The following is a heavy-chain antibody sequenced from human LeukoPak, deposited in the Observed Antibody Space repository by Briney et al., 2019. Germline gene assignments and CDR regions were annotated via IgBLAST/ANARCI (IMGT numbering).Heavy chain of an antibody. J-gene: IGHJ5*02. Sequence: SETLSLTCAVYGGSFSGYYWSWIRQPPGKGLEWIGEINHSGSTNYNPSLKSRVTISVDTSKNQFSLKLSSVTAADTAVYYCAXXPPYSSGWYRNNWFDPWGQGTLVTVSS. CDR3: AXXPPYSSGWYRNNWFDP. CDR2: INHSGST. D-gene: IGHD6-19*01. CDR1: GGSFSGYY. V-gene: IGHV4-34*01.